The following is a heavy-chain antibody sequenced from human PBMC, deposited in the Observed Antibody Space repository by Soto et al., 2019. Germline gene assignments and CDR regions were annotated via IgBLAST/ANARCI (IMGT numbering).Heavy chain of an antibody. D-gene: IGHD3-10*01. CDR2: IYSGGST. CDR3: ARVNNAELDWFDP. Sequence: EVQLVESGGGLVQPGGSLRLSCAASGFTVSSNYMSWVRQDPGKGLEWVSVIYSGGSTYYADSVKGRFTISRDNSKNTLYLQMNSLRAEDTAVYYCARVNNAELDWFDPWGQGTLVTVSS. CDR1: GFTVSSNY. V-gene: IGHV3-66*01. J-gene: IGHJ5*02.